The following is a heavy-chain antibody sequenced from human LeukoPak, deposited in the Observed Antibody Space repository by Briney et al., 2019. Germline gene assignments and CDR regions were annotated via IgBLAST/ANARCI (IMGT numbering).Heavy chain of an antibody. Sequence: ASVKVSCKASGYTFTSYYMHWVRQAPGQGLEWMGIINPSGGSTSYAQKFQGRVTMTRETSTRTVYMELSSLRPEDTALNYCARDWVESLNREPYNSFAPWGQGTLVTVSS. J-gene: IGHJ5*02. CDR3: ARDWVESLNREPYNSFAP. CDR2: INPSGGST. V-gene: IGHV1-46*01. D-gene: IGHD1-14*01. CDR1: GYTFTSYY.